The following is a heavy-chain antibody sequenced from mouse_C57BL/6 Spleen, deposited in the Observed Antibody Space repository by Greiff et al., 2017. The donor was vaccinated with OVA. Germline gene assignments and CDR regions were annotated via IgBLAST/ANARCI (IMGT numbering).Heavy chain of an antibody. CDR3: TVWLRYAMDY. J-gene: IGHJ4*01. CDR2: IDPETGGT. D-gene: IGHD2-2*01. V-gene: IGHV1-15*01. Sequence: LVESGAELVRPGASVTLSCKASGYTFTDYEMHWVKQTPVHGLEWIGAIDPETGGTAYNQKFKGKAILTADKSSSTAYMELRSLTSEDSAVYYCTVWLRYAMDYWGQGTSVTVSS. CDR1: GYTFTDYE.